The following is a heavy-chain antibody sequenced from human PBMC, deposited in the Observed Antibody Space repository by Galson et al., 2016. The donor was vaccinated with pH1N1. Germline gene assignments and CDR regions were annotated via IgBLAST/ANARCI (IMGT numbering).Heavy chain of an antibody. J-gene: IGHJ5*02. CDR2: IVPITGIR. CDR3: APVGDDYGGNPHWFDP. V-gene: IGHV1-69*04. CDR1: GGTFSSYV. Sequence: QSGAEVKKPGESLKTSCKASGGTFSSYVIIWVRQAPGQGLEWMGRIVPITGIRNYAQKFQDRVTMTADKSTSTAYMELSGLRSEDTAIYYCAPVGDDYGGNPHWFDPWVQGTLVTVSS. D-gene: IGHD4-23*01.